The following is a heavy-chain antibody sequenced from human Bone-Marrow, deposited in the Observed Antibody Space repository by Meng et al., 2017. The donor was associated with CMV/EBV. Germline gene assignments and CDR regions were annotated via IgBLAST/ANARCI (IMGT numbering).Heavy chain of an antibody. D-gene: IGHD3-3*01. CDR2: ISAYNGNT. V-gene: IGHV1-18*01. Sequence: ASVKVSCKASGYTFTSYVISWVRQAPGQGLEWMGWISAYNGNTNYAQKLQGRVTMTTDTSTSTAYMELRSLRSDDTAVYYCARDFPLKGVVILTETKRGYYYYGMDVWGQGTTVTVSS. CDR1: GYTFTSYV. J-gene: IGHJ6*02. CDR3: ARDFPLKGVVILTETKRGYYYYGMDV.